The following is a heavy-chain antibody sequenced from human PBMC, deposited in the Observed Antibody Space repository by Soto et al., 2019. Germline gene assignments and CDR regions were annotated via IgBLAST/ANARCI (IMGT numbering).Heavy chain of an antibody. CDR2: IYYSGST. CDR1: GGSISSGVYY. Sequence: SETLSLTCTVSGGSISSGVYYWSGIGQHPGKGLEWIGYIYYSGSTYYNPSLKSRVTISVDTSKNQFSLKLSSVTAADTAVYYCARDRRYYDSSGYSSFDYWGQGTLVTVSS. J-gene: IGHJ4*02. CDR3: ARDRRYYDSSGYSSFDY. V-gene: IGHV4-31*03. D-gene: IGHD3-22*01.